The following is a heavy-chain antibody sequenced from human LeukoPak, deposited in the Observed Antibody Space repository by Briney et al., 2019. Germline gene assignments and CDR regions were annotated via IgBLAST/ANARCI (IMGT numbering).Heavy chain of an antibody. Sequence: PSETLSLTCTVSGGSIRSYYWSWIRQPAGKGLEWIGRIYTSGGTNYNPSLKSRVTMSVDTSKSQFSLRLSSVTAADTAVYYCARGGDSTRNAFDIWGQGTMVTVSS. D-gene: IGHD3-16*01. J-gene: IGHJ3*02. CDR3: ARGGDSTRNAFDI. CDR1: GGSIRSYY. CDR2: IYTSGGT. V-gene: IGHV4-4*07.